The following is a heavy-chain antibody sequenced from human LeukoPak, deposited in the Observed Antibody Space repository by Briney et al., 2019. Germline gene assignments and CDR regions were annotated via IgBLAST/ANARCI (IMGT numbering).Heavy chain of an antibody. Sequence: GGSLRLSCVASGFEFSIHNMSWGRQAPGKGPEWVSSISGSGTDTYYTDSVKGRFTISRDTSKNTLYTQMNNLRVEDTAVYYCVKGFHFDWWGQGTLVTVSS. CDR1: GFEFSIHN. V-gene: IGHV3-23*01. CDR3: VKGFHFDW. CDR2: ISGSGTDT. J-gene: IGHJ4*02.